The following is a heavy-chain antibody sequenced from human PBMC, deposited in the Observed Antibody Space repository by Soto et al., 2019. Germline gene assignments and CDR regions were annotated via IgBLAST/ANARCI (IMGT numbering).Heavy chain of an antibody. CDR1: GYTFTGYY. Sequence: ASVKVSCKASGYTFTGYYMHWVQPAPEQGLEWMGWINPNSGGTNYAQKFQGRFTMTRDTSISTAYMELSRLRSDDTAVYYCARDRQLWLPEYYYYGMDGWGQGTTVTVSS. D-gene: IGHD5-18*01. J-gene: IGHJ6*02. CDR2: INPNSGGT. V-gene: IGHV1-2*02. CDR3: ARDRQLWLPEYYYYGMDG.